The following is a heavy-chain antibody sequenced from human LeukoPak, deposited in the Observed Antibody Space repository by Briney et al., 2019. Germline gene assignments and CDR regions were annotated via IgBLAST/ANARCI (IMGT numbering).Heavy chain of an antibody. V-gene: IGHV4-39*07. CDR3: ARTGGILTGYSVDY. CDR2: IYYSGST. Sequence: PSETLSLTCTVSGGSISSSSDYWGWIRQPPGKGLEWIGSIYYSGSTNYNPSLKSRVTISVDTSKNQFSLKLSSVTAADTAVYYCARTGGILTGYSVDYWGQGTLVTVSS. D-gene: IGHD3-9*01. CDR1: GGSISSSSDY. J-gene: IGHJ4*02.